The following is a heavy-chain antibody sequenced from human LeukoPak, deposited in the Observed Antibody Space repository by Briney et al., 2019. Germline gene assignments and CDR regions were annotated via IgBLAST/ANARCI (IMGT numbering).Heavy chain of an antibody. CDR2: ISGSGGST. J-gene: IGHJ6*02. V-gene: IGHV3-23*01. CDR3: AKGMGSIFGPMGYYYGMDV. D-gene: IGHD3-3*01. Sequence: GGSLRLSCAASGFTFSSYAMSWVRQAPGKGLEWVSAISGSGGSTYYADSVKGRFTISRDNSKNTLYLQMNSLRAEDTAVYYCAKGMGSIFGPMGYYYGMDVWGQGTTVTVSS. CDR1: GFTFSSYA.